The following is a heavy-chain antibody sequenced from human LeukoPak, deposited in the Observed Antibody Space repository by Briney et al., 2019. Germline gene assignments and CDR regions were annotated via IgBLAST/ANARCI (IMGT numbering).Heavy chain of an antibody. CDR3: AKDYNYCSSTSCSYYYYGMDV. CDR1: GFTFSSYA. V-gene: IGHV3-23*01. J-gene: IGHJ6*02. D-gene: IGHD2-2*01. CDR2: ISGSGGST. Sequence: GGSLRLSCAASGFTFSSYAMRWVRQAPGKGLEWVSAISGSGGSTYYADSVKGRFTISRDNSKNTLYLQMNSLRAEDTAVYYCAKDYNYCSSTSCSYYYYGMDVWGQGTTVTVSS.